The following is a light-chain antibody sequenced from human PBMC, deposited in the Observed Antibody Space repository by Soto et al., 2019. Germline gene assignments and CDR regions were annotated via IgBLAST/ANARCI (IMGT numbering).Light chain of an antibody. V-gene: IGKV1-39*01. Sequence: DIQMTQSPASLSASVGDRVTMTCRASQSITTHVNWYQQKPGKAPKLLIYAASILQSGVPSSFSGSGSGTDFTLTISTLPPEDFATYFCPQSYSTPTPHTFRRGTKVEI. CDR2: AAS. CDR1: QSITTH. J-gene: IGKJ2*01. CDR3: PQSYSTPTPHT.